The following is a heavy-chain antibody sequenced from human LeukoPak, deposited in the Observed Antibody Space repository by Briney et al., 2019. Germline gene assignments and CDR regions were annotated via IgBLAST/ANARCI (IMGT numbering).Heavy chain of an antibody. CDR3: AKGAIVVVVAASNWFDP. D-gene: IGHD2-15*01. Sequence: GGSLRLSCAASGFSFSNYWMSWVRQAPGKGLEWVGHAKQDGSETYYVDSVKGRFTVSRDNSKNTLYLQMNSLIAEDTAVYYCAKGAIVVVVAASNWFDPWGQGTLVTVSS. CDR2: AKQDGSET. CDR1: GFSFSNYW. J-gene: IGHJ5*02. V-gene: IGHV3-7*03.